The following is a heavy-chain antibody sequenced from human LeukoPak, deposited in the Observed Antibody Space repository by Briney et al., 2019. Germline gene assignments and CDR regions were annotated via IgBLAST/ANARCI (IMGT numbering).Heavy chain of an antibody. J-gene: IGHJ5*01. CDR1: GFTFSSYA. CDR2: ISGSGGST. Sequence: GGSLRLSCAASGFTFSSYAMSWVRQAPGKGLEWVSAISGSGGSTYYADSVKGRFTISRDNSKNTLYLQMNSLRAEDTAVYYCAKGVTYYYDSSGYYGVNWFDSWGQGTLVTVSS. CDR3: AKGVTYYYDSSGYYGVNWFDS. V-gene: IGHV3-23*01. D-gene: IGHD3-22*01.